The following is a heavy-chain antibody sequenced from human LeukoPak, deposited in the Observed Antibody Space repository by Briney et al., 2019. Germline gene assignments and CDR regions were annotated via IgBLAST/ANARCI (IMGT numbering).Heavy chain of an antibody. CDR3: ARRDYAAWFDP. CDR2: VYYSGST. Sequence: SETLSLTCNVSGDSITSGGFYWAWIRQSPGKGLEWIGNVYYSGSTQYNPSLKGRVTISMEMPKNQFSLNLKSVSVTDTAIYYCARRDYAAWFDPWGQGTLVTVSS. D-gene: IGHD4/OR15-4a*01. J-gene: IGHJ5*02. V-gene: IGHV4-39*01. CDR1: GDSITSGGFY.